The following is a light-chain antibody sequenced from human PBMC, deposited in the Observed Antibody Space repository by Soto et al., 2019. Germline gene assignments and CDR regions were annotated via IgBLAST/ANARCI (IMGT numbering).Light chain of an antibody. CDR1: SGHSSYI. Sequence: QLVLTQSSSASASLGSSVKLTCTLNSGHSSYIIAWHQQQPGKTPRFLMKLEGSGTYNKGSGVPDRFSGSSSGADRYLTISNLQFEDEADYYCETWDINTRVFGGGTKLTVL. CDR2: LEGSGTY. V-gene: IGLV4-60*02. CDR3: ETWDINTRV. J-gene: IGLJ3*02.